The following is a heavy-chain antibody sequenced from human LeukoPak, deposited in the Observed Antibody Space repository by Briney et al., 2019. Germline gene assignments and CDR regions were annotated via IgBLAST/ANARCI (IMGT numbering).Heavy chain of an antibody. CDR1: GYTFTGYG. Sequence: GASVKVSCKASGYTFTGYGISWVRQAPGQGLAWMGWISAYNGNTNYAQKLQGRVTMTTDTSTSTAYMELRSLRSDDTAVYYCAREQQWLLKNAFDIWGQGTMVTVSS. D-gene: IGHD6-19*01. CDR2: ISAYNGNT. V-gene: IGHV1-18*01. CDR3: AREQQWLLKNAFDI. J-gene: IGHJ3*02.